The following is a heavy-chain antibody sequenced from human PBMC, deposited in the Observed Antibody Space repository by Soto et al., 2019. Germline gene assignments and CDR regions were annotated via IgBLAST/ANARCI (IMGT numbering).Heavy chain of an antibody. CDR2: IYNTGST. J-gene: IGHJ4*02. Sequence: WIWIRQPAGKGLEWIGRIYNTGSTNYNPSLKSRVTMLVDTSKNQFSLKMSSVTAADTAVYYCARGVLGYSSSYYFDYWGQGTLVTVSS. V-gene: IGHV4-4*07. CDR3: ARGVLGYSSSYYFDY. D-gene: IGHD6-13*01.